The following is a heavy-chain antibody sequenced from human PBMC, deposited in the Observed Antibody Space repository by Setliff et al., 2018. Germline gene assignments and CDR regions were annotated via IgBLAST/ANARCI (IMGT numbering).Heavy chain of an antibody. D-gene: IGHD6-6*01. CDR2: ISYDGTYK. J-gene: IGHJ4*02. Sequence: GGSLRLSCVASGFVFSTYGMHWVRQAPGKGLEWVAVISYDGTYKNFVDSVKARFTISRDNSKDTLYLQMNSLRSEDTAVYYCARALPSIHIDYWGQGTLVTVSS. V-gene: IGHV3-30*19. CDR3: ARALPSIHIDY. CDR1: GFVFSTYG.